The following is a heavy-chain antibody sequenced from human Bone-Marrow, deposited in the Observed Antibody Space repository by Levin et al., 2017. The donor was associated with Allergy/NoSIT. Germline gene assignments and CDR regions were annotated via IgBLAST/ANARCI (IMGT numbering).Heavy chain of an antibody. V-gene: IGHV3-15*01. CDR2: IKSETDGGTI. Sequence: PGGSLRLSCAASGFSFTKVWMTWVRQAPGKGLEWVGRIKSETDGGTIDYAAPVKGRFTISSDDSRSTLYLQMNSLNTEDTAVYYCTTEVCAGGIRDDYWGQGTLVTVSS. CDR1: GFSFTKVW. D-gene: IGHD2-8*01. CDR3: TTEVCAGGIRDDY. J-gene: IGHJ4*02.